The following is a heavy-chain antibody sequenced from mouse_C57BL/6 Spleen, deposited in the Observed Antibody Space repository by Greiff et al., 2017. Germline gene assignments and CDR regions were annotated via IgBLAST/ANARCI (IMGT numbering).Heavy chain of an antibody. Sequence: QVQLQPSGAELVQPGPSVKLSCKASCYTFPEYSIHWVKQRSGQGLEWIGWFYPGSGSIKYHEKFKDTATLTAANSSSIVYMELSSLTSEDSAVYVCARHEEEDYDYPYAIDNWGQGTPVTVST. J-gene: IGHJ4*01. CDR2: FYPGSGSI. D-gene: IGHD2-4*01. V-gene: IGHV1-62-2*01. CDR1: CYTFPEYS. CDR3: ARHEEEDYDYPYAIDN.